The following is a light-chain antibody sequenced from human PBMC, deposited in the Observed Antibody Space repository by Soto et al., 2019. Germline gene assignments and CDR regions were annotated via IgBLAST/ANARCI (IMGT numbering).Light chain of an antibody. J-gene: IGLJ2*01. V-gene: IGLV3-21*04. CDR1: NIGSKS. CDR2: YDS. CDR3: QVWDSSSDPVV. Sequence: SYELTQPPSVSVAPGKTARITCGGNNIGSKSVHWYQQKPGQAPVQVIYYDSDRPSGIPERFSGSNSGNTATLTISRVEAGDEADYYCQVWDSSSDPVVFGGGTKLTVL.